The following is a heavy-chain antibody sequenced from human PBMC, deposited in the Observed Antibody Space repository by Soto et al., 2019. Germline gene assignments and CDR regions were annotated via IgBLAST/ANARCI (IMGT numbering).Heavy chain of an antibody. D-gene: IGHD3-16*01. Sequence: QVQLVQSGAEVKKPGASMKVSCKASGYTFTGYYIHWVRQAPGQGLEWMGYINPNNGGTRFEQRFQGRVTMTRDTTLNTTYVELSRLTSDDTAVYFCERGGGQTYYYHPMDLWGQGTTVTVSS. CDR1: GYTFTGYY. V-gene: IGHV1-2*02. J-gene: IGHJ6*02. CDR3: ERGGGQTYYYHPMDL. CDR2: INPNNGGT.